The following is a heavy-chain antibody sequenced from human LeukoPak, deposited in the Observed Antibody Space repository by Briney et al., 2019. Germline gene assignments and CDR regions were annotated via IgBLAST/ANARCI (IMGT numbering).Heavy chain of an antibody. J-gene: IGHJ4*02. D-gene: IGHD2-2*01. CDR1: GFTFSSYA. CDR2: ISGSGGST. CDR3: AKPPRRCSSTSCYPDY. V-gene: IGHV3-23*01. Sequence: GGSLRLSCAASGFTFSSYAMSWVRQAPGKGLEWVSAISGSGGSTYYADSVKGRFTISRDNSKNTLYLQMNSLRAEDTAVYYCAKPPRRCSSTSCYPDYWGQGTLVTVSS.